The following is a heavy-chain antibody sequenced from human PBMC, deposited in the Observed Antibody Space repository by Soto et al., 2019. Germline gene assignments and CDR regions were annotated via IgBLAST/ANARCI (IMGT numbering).Heavy chain of an antibody. J-gene: IGHJ6*02. CDR1: SGPDRSHN. V-gene: IGHV4-59*08. Sequence: QVQLQQSGPRLVKPSETLSLTCTVSSGPDRSHNWGWIRQPPGRGLEWIGYVYYTGDTDYNPSLRGRVTISADTSTNDISLTLNSVTAADTAVYYCVRQGIDYLHGLVDVWGQGTTVSVSS. CDR2: VYYTGDT. D-gene: IGHD4-17*01. CDR3: VRQGIDYLHGLVDV.